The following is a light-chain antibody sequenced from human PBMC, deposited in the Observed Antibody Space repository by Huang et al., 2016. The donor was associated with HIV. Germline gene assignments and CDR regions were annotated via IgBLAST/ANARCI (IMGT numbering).Light chain of an antibody. Sequence: AIQMTQSPSSLSASTGDRITIDCRASQDISTFLAWYQQKPGKPPKLLIHTASLLQSGVPSRFNASGSGTDFTLTVTCLQSEDFASYYCQQYYSHSTFGPGTKV. CDR1: QDISTF. J-gene: IGKJ3*01. CDR2: TAS. CDR3: QQYYSHST. V-gene: IGKV1-8*01.